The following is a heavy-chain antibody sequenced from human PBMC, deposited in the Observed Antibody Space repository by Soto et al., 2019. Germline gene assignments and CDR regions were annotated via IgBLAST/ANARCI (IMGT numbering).Heavy chain of an antibody. V-gene: IGHV3-23*01. J-gene: IGHJ4*02. Sequence: EVQLLESRGGMVQPGGSLRLTCSASGFTFSNYAMSWVRQAPGKGLEWVAFISATGGATYYAGSVRARFTISRDNSKNTLFLQMNSLIADDTAVYYCAKGEHDTYALSFDYWGQGTLVTVSS. CDR2: ISATGGAT. D-gene: IGHD2-2*01. CDR3: AKGEHDTYALSFDY. CDR1: GFTFSNYA.